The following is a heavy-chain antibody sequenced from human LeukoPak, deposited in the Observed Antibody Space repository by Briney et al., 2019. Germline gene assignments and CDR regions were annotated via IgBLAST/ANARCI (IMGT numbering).Heavy chain of an antibody. D-gene: IGHD3-10*01. V-gene: IGHV3-73*01. CDR3: TVYYYDGGNYYPSDH. CDR1: GFTFSASA. CDR2: IKSKASNYAT. Sequence: GGSLRLSCAASGFTFSASAMHWVRQTSGKGLEWVGRIKSKASNYATAYAASVNGRFTISRDDSKNTAYLQMNSLKTEDTAIYYSTVYYYDGGNYYPSDHCGQGTLVTASS. J-gene: IGHJ4*02.